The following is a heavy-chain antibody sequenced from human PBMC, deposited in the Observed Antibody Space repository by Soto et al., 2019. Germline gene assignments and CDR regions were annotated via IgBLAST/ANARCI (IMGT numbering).Heavy chain of an antibody. J-gene: IGHJ6*02. CDR2: IYYSGST. Sequence: QVQLQESGPGLVKPSQTLSLTCTVSGGSISSGGYHWSWIRQHPGKGLEWIGYIYYSGSTYYNPSLKSRVTISVDTSKNQFSLKLSSVTAADTAVYYCASSSTSLGMDVWGQGTTVTVSS. CDR3: ASSSTSLGMDV. D-gene: IGHD2-2*01. V-gene: IGHV4-31*03. CDR1: GGSISSGGYH.